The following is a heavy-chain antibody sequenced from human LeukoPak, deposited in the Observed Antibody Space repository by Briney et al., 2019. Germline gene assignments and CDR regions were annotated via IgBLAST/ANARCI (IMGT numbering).Heavy chain of an antibody. CDR1: GFTVSSNH. D-gene: IGHD3-22*01. CDR2: IYSGGIT. Sequence: GGSLRLSCAASGFTVSSNHMSWVRQAPGKGLEWVSVIYSGGITYYADSVKGRFTISRDNSKNTLYLQMNSLRAEDTAAYYCARDRPQTSGYTFDYWGQGTLVTVSS. V-gene: IGHV3-66*01. CDR3: ARDRPQTSGYTFDY. J-gene: IGHJ4*02.